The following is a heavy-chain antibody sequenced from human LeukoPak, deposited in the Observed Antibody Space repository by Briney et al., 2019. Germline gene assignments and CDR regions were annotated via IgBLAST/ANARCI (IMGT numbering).Heavy chain of an antibody. Sequence: ASVKVSCKASGYTFTSYGITWVRRAHGQGLEWLGWIRVYNGNTNYAKNFQDRVTMTTDTSTNTAYMELSSLRFDDTAVYYCARGLGRVGYSSSSQSSFDYWGQGTLVTVSS. CDR3: ARGLGRVGYSSSSQSSFDY. J-gene: IGHJ4*02. CDR1: GYTFTSYG. D-gene: IGHD6-6*01. CDR2: IRVYNGNT. V-gene: IGHV1-18*01.